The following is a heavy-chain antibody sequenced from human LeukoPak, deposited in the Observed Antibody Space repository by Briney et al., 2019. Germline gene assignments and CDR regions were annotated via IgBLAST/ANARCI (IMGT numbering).Heavy chain of an antibody. J-gene: IGHJ3*01. V-gene: IGHV6-1*01. CDR2: TYYRSKWYN. Sequence: SQTLSLTCAISGDSVSSNSAAWNGIRQSPSRGLEWLGRTYYRSKWYNDYAVSVKSRISINRDTSKNQFSLQLNSVTPEDTAVYYCARDRIAVAGSRWDAFDVWGQGTMVTVSS. D-gene: IGHD6-19*01. CDR1: GDSVSSNSAA. CDR3: ARDRIAVAGSRWDAFDV.